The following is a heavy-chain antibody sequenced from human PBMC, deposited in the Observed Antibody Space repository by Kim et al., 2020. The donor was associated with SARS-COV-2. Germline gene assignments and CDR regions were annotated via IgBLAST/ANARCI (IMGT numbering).Heavy chain of an antibody. D-gene: IGHD2-21*02. Sequence: SETLSLTCTVSGGSISSSSYYWGWIRQPPGKGLEWIGSIYYSGSTYYNPSLKSRVTISVDTSKNQFSLKLSSVTAADTAVYYCARHETQGVTLVDYWCQG. V-gene: IGHV4-39*01. CDR3: ARHETQGVTLVDY. J-gene: IGHJ4*02. CDR1: GGSISSSSYY. CDR2: IYYSGST.